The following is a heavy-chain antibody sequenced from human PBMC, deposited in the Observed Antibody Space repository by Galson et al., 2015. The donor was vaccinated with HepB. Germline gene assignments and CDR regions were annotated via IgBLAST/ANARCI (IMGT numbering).Heavy chain of an antibody. J-gene: IGHJ5*02. D-gene: IGHD4-11*01. CDR1: GFTFSNAW. CDR3: AKGSNNWLDP. V-gene: IGHV3-30*02. CDR2: IRFDGSNK. Sequence: SLRLSCAASGFTFSNAWMSWVRQAPGKGLEWVTFIRFDGSNKYYADSVKGRFTISRDNSKNTLYLQMNSLRAEDTAVYYCAKGSNNWLDPWGQGTLVTVSS.